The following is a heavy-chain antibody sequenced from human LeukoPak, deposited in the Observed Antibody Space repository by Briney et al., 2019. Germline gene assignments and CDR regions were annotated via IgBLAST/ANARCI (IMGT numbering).Heavy chain of an antibody. J-gene: IGHJ6*02. V-gene: IGHV3-53*04. CDR1: GFTVSGNY. Sequence: GGPLRLSCAASGFTVSGNYMSWVRQAPGKGLEWVSIIYSGGSTYYADSVKGRFTISRHNSKNTLYLQMNSLRAEDTAVYYCARDRYYGSGSYGMDVWGQGTTVTVSS. CDR3: ARDRYYGSGSYGMDV. CDR2: IYSGGST. D-gene: IGHD3-10*01.